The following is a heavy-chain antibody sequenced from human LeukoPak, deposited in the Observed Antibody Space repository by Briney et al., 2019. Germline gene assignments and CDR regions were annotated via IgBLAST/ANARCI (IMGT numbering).Heavy chain of an antibody. D-gene: IGHD5-12*01. V-gene: IGHV3-21*01. CDR3: ARVVGYDYVIEGVDY. Sequence: GGSLRLSCAASGFTFSSYSINWVRQAPGKGVEWVSSISSSTRYIHYGDSVKGRFTISRDNAKNSVYLQMNSLRGEDTAVYYCARVVGYDYVIEGVDYWGQGTLVTVSS. CDR1: GFTFSSYS. CDR2: ISSSTRYI. J-gene: IGHJ4*02.